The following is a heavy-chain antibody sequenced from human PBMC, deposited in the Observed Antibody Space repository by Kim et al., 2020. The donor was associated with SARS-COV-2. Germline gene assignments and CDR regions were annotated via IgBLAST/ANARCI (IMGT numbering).Heavy chain of an antibody. V-gene: IGHV3-53*01. J-gene: IGHJ4*02. Sequence: GGSLRLSCAASGFTVSSNYMSWVRQAPGKGLEWVSVIYSGGSTYYADSVKGRFTISRDNSKNTLYLQMNSLRAEDTAVYYCARGRGPGGSIPLFDYWGQGTLVTVSS. CDR2: IYSGGST. CDR1: GFTVSSNY. CDR3: ARGRGPGGSIPLFDY. D-gene: IGHD3-16*01.